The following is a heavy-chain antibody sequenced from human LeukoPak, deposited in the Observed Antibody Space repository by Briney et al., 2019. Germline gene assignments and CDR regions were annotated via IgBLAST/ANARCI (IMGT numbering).Heavy chain of an antibody. Sequence: SVKVSCKASGGTFSSYAISWVRQAPGQGLEWMGGIIPIFGTANYAQKFQGRVTITADESASTAYMELSSLRSEDTAVYYCASRPLYDSSGYYRGGLDYWGQGTLVTVSS. CDR1: GGTFSSYA. CDR3: ASRPLYDSSGYYRGGLDY. D-gene: IGHD3-22*01. J-gene: IGHJ4*02. V-gene: IGHV1-69*13. CDR2: IIPIFGTA.